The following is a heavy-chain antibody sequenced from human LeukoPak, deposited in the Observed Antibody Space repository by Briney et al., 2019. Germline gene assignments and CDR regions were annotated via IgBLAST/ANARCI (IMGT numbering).Heavy chain of an antibody. J-gene: IGHJ6*03. CDR3: ATQTPLLWFGEPNGPYYYYYMDV. D-gene: IGHD3-10*01. CDR1: GYSFSNHW. CDR2: IYPGDSDT. V-gene: IGHV5-51*01. Sequence: GESLKISCKGSGYSFSNHWIGWVRQMPGKGLEWMGIIYPGDSDTRYSPSFQGQVTISADKSISTAYLQWSSLKASDTAMYYCATQTPLLWFGEPNGPYYYYYMDVWGKGTTVTVSS.